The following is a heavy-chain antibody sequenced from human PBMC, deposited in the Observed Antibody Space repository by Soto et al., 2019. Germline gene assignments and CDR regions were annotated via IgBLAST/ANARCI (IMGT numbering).Heavy chain of an antibody. D-gene: IGHD2-2*01. CDR3: ARDYVGAYCSSTSCYSDYYYGMDV. CDR1: XFXFSXYS. J-gene: IGHJ6*02. Sequence: AXXFXFSXYSMXWXXXXPXXXXXXXSYISSSSSTIYYADSVKGRFTISRDNAKNSLYLQMNSLRAEDTAVYYCARDYVGAYCSSTSCYSDYYYGMDVWGQGTTVTVSS. CDR2: ISSSSSTI. V-gene: IGHV3-48*01.